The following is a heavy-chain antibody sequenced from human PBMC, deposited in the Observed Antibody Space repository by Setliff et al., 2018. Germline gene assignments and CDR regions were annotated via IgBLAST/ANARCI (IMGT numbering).Heavy chain of an antibody. CDR3: ARYDSSGYSENYYFDY. Sequence: SETLSLPCTVPGGSISTTDYYWGWIRQPPGKGLEWIGCVYYSGNTYYSPSLKSRVTMFVDTSKNQFSLMLYSVTAADTAIYYCARYDSSGYSENYYFDYWGQGTLVTVSS. D-gene: IGHD3-22*01. CDR1: GGSISTTDYY. V-gene: IGHV4-39*07. CDR2: VYYSGNT. J-gene: IGHJ4*02.